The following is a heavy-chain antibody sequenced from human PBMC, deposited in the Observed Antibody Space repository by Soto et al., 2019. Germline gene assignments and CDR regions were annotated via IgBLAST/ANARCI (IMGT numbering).Heavy chain of an antibody. D-gene: IGHD3-10*01. CDR2: ISGSGGST. V-gene: IGHV3-23*01. J-gene: IGHJ3*02. CDR1: GFTFSSYA. CDR3: AKGMVRGPQYTPDAFDI. Sequence: GGSLRLSCAASGFTFSSYAMSWVRQAPGKGLEWVSAISGSGGSTYYADSVKGRFTISRDNSKNTLYLQMNSLRAEDTAVYYCAKGMVRGPQYTPDAFDIWGQGTMVTGSS.